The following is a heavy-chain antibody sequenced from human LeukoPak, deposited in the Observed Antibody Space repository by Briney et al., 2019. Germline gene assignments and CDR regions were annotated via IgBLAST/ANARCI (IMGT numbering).Heavy chain of an antibody. V-gene: IGHV3-7*01. CDR2: IKQDGSEK. CDR1: GFTFSSYW. CDR3: ARDSSGWYPYYFDY. Sequence: PGGSLRLSCAASGFTFSSYWTSWVRQAPGKGLEWVGNIKQDGSEKYYVDSVKGRFTISRDNAKNSLYLQMNSLRAEDTAVYYCARDSSGWYPYYFDYWGQGTLVTVSS. J-gene: IGHJ4*02. D-gene: IGHD6-19*01.